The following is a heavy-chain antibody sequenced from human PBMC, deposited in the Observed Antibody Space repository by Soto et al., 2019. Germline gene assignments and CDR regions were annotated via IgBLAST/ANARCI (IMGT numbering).Heavy chain of an antibody. CDR1: GFTFTHSA. CDR2: IVVGSGNT. Sequence: SVKVSCKASGFTFTHSAMQWVRQARGQSLEWIGWIVVGSGNTNYAPKFQERVTITWDMSTFTAYMELNSLRTGDTAIYYCAKLRDFVVLPAGILDYWGPGTLVTVSS. D-gene: IGHD2-8*01. J-gene: IGHJ4*02. V-gene: IGHV1-58*02. CDR3: AKLRDFVVLPAGILDY.